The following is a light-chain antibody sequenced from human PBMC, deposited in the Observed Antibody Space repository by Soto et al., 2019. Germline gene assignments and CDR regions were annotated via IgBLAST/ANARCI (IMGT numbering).Light chain of an antibody. CDR3: MQGTHWPPT. CDR1: QSVVYSDGIAY. Sequence: DVVMTQSPLSLPVTLGQPASISCRSSQSVVYSDGIAYLTWFQQRPGQSPRRLIYKVSNRDSGVPDRFSGSGSRTDFTLKISRVEAEDVGVYYCMQGTHWPPTFGRGTKVEIK. CDR2: KVS. V-gene: IGKV2-30*01. J-gene: IGKJ1*01.